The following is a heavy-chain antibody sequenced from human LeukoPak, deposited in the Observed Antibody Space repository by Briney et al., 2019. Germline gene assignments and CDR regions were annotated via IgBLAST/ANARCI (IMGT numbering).Heavy chain of an antibody. CDR2: IYYSGST. V-gene: IGHV4-39*01. Sequence: SETLSLTCTVSGGSISSSSYYWGWIRQPPGKGLEWIGSIYYSGSTYYNPSLKSRVTISVDTSKNQFSLKLSSVTAADTAVYYCAALTITGTGHVFYFDYWGQGTLVTVSS. CDR3: AALTITGTGHVFYFDY. CDR1: GGSISSSSYY. J-gene: IGHJ4*02. D-gene: IGHD1-7*01.